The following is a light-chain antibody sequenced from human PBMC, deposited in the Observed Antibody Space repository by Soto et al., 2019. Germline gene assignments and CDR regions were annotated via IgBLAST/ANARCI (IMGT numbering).Light chain of an antibody. V-gene: IGLV2-14*01. CDR1: IHYDF. J-gene: IGLJ1*01. CDR2: EVS. CDR3: GSYTSRSNYV. Sequence: QSALTQPASVSGSPGQSITISCTGYIHYDFVSWYQQHPGTAPKLVIYEVSNRPSGTSDRFSGSKSGHTASLTISGLQTEEQPVPSRGSYTSRSNYVFGTGTKVTVL.